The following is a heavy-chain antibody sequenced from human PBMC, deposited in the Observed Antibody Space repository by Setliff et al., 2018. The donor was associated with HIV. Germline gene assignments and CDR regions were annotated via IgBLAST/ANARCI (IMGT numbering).Heavy chain of an antibody. Sequence: SETLSLTCTVSGGSISSGSYYWGWIRQPPGKGLEWIGSIYYSGSTNYNPFLKSRVTISVDTSKNQFSLKLSSVTAADTAVYSCAGGLGNYYGSGTYYRHNWFDPWGQGTLVTVSS. CDR1: GGSISSGSYY. V-gene: IGHV4-39*07. CDR3: AGGLGNYYGSGTYYRHNWFDP. D-gene: IGHD3-10*01. CDR2: IYYSGST. J-gene: IGHJ5*02.